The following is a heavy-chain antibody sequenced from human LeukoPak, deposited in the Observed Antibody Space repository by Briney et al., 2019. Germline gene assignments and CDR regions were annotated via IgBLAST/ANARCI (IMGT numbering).Heavy chain of an antibody. CDR1: GGSFSGYY. V-gene: IGHV4-34*01. Sequence: SETLSLTCAVYGGSFSGYYWSWIRQPPGKGLEWIGEINHSGSTNYNPSLKSRVTISVDTSKNQFSLKLSSVTAADTAVYYCATSGYTYGHDYWGQGTLVTVSS. J-gene: IGHJ4*02. CDR3: ATSGYTYGHDY. D-gene: IGHD5-18*01. CDR2: INHSGST.